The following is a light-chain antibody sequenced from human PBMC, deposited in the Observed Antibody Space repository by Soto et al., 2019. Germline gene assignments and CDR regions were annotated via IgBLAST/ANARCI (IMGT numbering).Light chain of an antibody. Sequence: DIPMTQSPSSLSASAGDTITITCRASQSVGNYLSWFQQQPGKAPKLLIYGASSLHSGVPSRFSGSGSETDFTLTITDLQPEDSATYSCQQSYYTPRTFGQGTRLEIK. V-gene: IGKV1-39*01. CDR2: GAS. J-gene: IGKJ2*01. CDR3: QQSYYTPRT. CDR1: QSVGNY.